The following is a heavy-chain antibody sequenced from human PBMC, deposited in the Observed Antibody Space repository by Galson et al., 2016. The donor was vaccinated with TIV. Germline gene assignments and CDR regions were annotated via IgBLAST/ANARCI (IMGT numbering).Heavy chain of an antibody. CDR2: INANSGDT. CDR1: GYIFSDYY. V-gene: IGHV1-2*02. CDR3: ARDLVSAVTAPFDY. D-gene: IGHD2-21*02. Sequence: SVKVSCKASGYIFSDYYLHWVRLAPGQGPEWVGWINANSGDTNFAQKFQDRVTMTRDTAISTAYMELSRLRSDDTAIYYCARDLVSAVTAPFDYWGQGTLVTVSS. J-gene: IGHJ4*02.